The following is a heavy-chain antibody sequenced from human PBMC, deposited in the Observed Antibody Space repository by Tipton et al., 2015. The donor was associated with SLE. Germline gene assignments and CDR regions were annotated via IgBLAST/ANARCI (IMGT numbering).Heavy chain of an antibody. J-gene: IGHJ3*02. Sequence: QLVQSGAEVKKPGSSVEVYCKASGGTFSSYAISWVRQAPGQGLEWMGGIIPIFGTANYAQKFQGRVTITTDESTSTAYMELSSRRSEEPAVYYCARGGWGSKYAFDIWGQGTMVTVSS. CDR1: GGTFSSYA. D-gene: IGHD2-21*01. V-gene: IGHV1-69*05. CDR2: IIPIFGTA. CDR3: ARGGWGSKYAFDI.